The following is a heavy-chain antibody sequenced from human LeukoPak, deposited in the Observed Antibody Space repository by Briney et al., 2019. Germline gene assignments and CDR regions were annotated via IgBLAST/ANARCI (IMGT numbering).Heavy chain of an antibody. V-gene: IGHV1-46*01. CDR1: GGTFSSYA. CDR2: INPSGGST. CDR3: ARDYCSGGSCYAYNWFDP. D-gene: IGHD2-15*01. J-gene: IGHJ5*02. Sequence: ASVKVSCKASGGTFSSYAISWVRQAPGQGLEWMGIINPSGGSTSYAQKFQGRVTMTRDTSTSTVYMELSSLRSEDTAVYYCARDYCSGGSCYAYNWFDPWGQGTLVTVSS.